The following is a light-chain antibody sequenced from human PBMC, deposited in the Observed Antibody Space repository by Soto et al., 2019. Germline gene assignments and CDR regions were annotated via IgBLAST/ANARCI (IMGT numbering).Light chain of an antibody. Sequence: DIQMTQSPSSLSASVGDRVTITCRASQSISGYLNWYQQKPGKAPKLLIYAASSLQSGVPSRFSGSGSGTEFTLTISSLQPDDFATYYCQQYTRYSWTFGQGTKVDIK. CDR1: QSISGY. J-gene: IGKJ1*01. CDR3: QQYTRYSWT. V-gene: IGKV1-39*01. CDR2: AAS.